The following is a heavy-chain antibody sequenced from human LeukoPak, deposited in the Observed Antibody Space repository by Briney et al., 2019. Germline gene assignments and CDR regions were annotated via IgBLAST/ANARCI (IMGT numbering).Heavy chain of an antibody. CDR2: INPNSGGT. Sequence: ASVKVSCKASGYTFTGYYMHWVRQAPGQGLEWMGWINPNSGGTNYAQKFQGWVTMTRDTSISTAYMELSSLRSEDTAVYYCATAHIVGATAFDYWGQGTLVTVSS. CDR1: GYTFTGYY. J-gene: IGHJ4*02. V-gene: IGHV1-2*04. D-gene: IGHD1-26*01. CDR3: ATAHIVGATAFDY.